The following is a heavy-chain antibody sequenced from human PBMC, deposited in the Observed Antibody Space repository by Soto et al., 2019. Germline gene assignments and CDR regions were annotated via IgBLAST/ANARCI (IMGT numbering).Heavy chain of an antibody. D-gene: IGHD3-22*01. Sequence: ASVKVSCKASGYTFTGYYMHWVRQAPGQGLEWMGWINPNSGGTNYAQKFQGWVTMTRDTSTSTAYMELSRLRSEDTAVYYCARSPYYYDSSGYYGTFDYWGQG. V-gene: IGHV1-2*04. CDR3: ARSPYYYDSSGYYGTFDY. CDR2: INPNSGGT. J-gene: IGHJ4*02. CDR1: GYTFTGYY.